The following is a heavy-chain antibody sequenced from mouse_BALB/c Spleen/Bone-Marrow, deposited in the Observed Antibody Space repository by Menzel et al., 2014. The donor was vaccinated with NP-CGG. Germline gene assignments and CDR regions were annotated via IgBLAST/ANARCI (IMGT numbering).Heavy chain of an antibody. CDR2: ISSGGST. CDR3: ARVTTATGVDY. D-gene: IGHD1-2*01. J-gene: IGHJ4*01. V-gene: IGHV5-6-5*01. Sequence: EVQRVESGGGLVKPGGSLKLSCAASGFTFSSYAMSWVRQTPEKRLEWVASISSGGSTYYPDSVKGRFTISGDNARNILYLQMSSLRSEDTAMYYCARVTTATGVDYWGQGTSVTVSS. CDR1: GFTFSSYA.